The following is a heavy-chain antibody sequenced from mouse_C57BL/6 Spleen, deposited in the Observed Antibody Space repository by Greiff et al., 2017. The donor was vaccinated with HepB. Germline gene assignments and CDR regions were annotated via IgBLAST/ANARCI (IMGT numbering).Heavy chain of an antibody. CDR1: GYAFSSYW. CDR3: ARSIVLTGAIYFDY. D-gene: IGHD4-1*01. V-gene: IGHV1-80*01. CDR2: IYPGDGDT. J-gene: IGHJ2*01. Sequence: QVQLKESGAELVKPGASVKISCKASGYAFSSYWMNWVKQRPGKGLEWIGQIYPGDGDTNYNGKFKGKATLTADKSSSTAYMQLSSLTSEDSAVYFCARSIVLTGAIYFDYWGQGTTLTVSS.